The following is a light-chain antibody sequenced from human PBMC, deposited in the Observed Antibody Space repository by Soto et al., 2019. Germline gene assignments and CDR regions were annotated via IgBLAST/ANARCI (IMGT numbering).Light chain of an antibody. CDR1: SSDVGSYNL. Sequence: LTQPASVSGSPGQSITISCTGTSSDVGSYNLVSWYQQHPGKAPKLMIYEVSKRPSGVSNRFSGSKSGNTASLTISGLQAEDEADYYCCSYAGSSTFVFGTGTRSPS. V-gene: IGLV2-23*02. J-gene: IGLJ1*01. CDR3: CSYAGSSTFV. CDR2: EVS.